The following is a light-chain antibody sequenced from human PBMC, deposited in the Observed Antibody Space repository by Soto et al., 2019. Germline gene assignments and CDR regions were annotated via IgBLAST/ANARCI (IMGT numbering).Light chain of an antibody. V-gene: IGLV2-14*01. Sequence: QSVLTQPASVSGSPGQSITISCTGTSSDDGGYDYVSWYQLHSGKAPKLMVFEVSNRPSGVSYRCSGSKSGNTASLTSSGLQAEDEADDCCSSYSISTGDPFGTGTKVTVL. CDR2: EVS. CDR3: SSYSISTGDP. CDR1: SSDDGGYDY. J-gene: IGLJ1*01.